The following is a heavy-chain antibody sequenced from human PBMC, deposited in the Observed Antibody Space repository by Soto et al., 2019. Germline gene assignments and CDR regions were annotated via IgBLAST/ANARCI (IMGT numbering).Heavy chain of an antibody. V-gene: IGHV3-30*03. Sequence: GGSLRLSCAASGFTFSSYGIHWVRQAPGKGLEWVALISYDGSDKDYADSVKGRFTISRDNSKNTLYLQMNSLRAEDTAVYYCATEYYDFFSGYLKSGFDYWGQGTLLTVSS. D-gene: IGHD3-9*01. CDR2: ISYDGSDK. CDR3: ATEYYDFFSGYLKSGFDY. CDR1: GFTFSSYG. J-gene: IGHJ4*02.